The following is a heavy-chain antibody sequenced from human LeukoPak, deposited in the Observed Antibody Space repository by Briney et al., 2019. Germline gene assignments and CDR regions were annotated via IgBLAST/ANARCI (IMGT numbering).Heavy chain of an antibody. CDR3: AKDMDRYSSSWYYYGMDV. J-gene: IGHJ6*02. Sequence: GGSLRLSCAASGFTFDDYAMHWVRQAPGKGLEWVSGISWNSGSIGYADSVKGRFTISRDNAKNSLYLQMNSLRAEDTALYYCAKDMDRYSSSWYYYGMDVWGQGTTATVSS. D-gene: IGHD6-13*01. V-gene: IGHV3-9*01. CDR1: GFTFDDYA. CDR2: ISWNSGSI.